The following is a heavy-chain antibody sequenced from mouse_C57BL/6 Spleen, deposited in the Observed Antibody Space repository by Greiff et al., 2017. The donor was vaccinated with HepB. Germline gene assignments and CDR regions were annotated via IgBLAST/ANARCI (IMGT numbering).Heavy chain of an antibody. CDR1: GFTFSSYT. CDR3: ARLGYYGNVYYAMDY. J-gene: IGHJ4*01. Sequence: EVKLVESGGGLVKPGGSLKLSCAASGFTFSSYTMSWVRQTPEKRLEWVATISGGGGNTYYPDSVKGRFTISRDNAKNTLYLQMSSLRSEDTALYYCARLGYYGNVYYAMDYWGQGTSVTVSS. CDR2: ISGGGGNT. D-gene: IGHD2-1*01. V-gene: IGHV5-9*01.